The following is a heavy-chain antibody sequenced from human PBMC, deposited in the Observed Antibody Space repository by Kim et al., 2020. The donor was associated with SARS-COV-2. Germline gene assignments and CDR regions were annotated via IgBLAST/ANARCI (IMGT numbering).Heavy chain of an antibody. CDR3: ARDVRLPPSSLFFDP. V-gene: IGHV3-21*01. Sequence: GGSLRLSCAASGFTFSSYSMNWVRQAPGKGLEWVSSISSSSSYIYYADSVKGRFTISRDNAKNSLYLQMNSLRAEDTAVYYCARDVRLPPSSLFFDPWGQGTLVTVSS. J-gene: IGHJ5*02. CDR2: ISSSSSYI. CDR1: GFTFSSYS. D-gene: IGHD1-26*01.